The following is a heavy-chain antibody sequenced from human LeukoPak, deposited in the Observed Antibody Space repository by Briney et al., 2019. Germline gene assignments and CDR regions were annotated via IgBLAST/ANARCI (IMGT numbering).Heavy chain of an antibody. CDR2: IRSSSSYI. CDR1: GLTLSSYS. D-gene: IGHD3-3*01. J-gene: IGHJ3*02. CDR3: ERQWFATIFGVVTTHDAFDI. Sequence: GESLRLSSAVSGLTLSSYSMNWVSHAPGEGLGWVSSIRSSSSYIYYTDSVKCRFTISRDNAKKSLYLQRNSLKAEDTAVYDCERQWFATIFGVVTTHDAFDIWGQGTMVTVSS. V-gene: IGHV3-21*01.